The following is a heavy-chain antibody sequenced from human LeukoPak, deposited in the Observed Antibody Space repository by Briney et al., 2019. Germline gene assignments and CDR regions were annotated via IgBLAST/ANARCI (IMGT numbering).Heavy chain of an antibody. CDR1: GFNFNTYT. CDR2: ISYDGGDK. D-gene: IGHD2-21*02. J-gene: IGHJ3*02. V-gene: IGHV3-30*04. Sequence: PGGSLRLSCAASGFNFNTYTVHWVRQAPGKGLEWVAVISYDGGDKFYADSVKGRFTISRDNSKNTLYLQMNSLRAEDTAVYYCAHIVVVTAIPDTDAFDIWGQGTMVTVSS. CDR3: AHIVVVTAIPDTDAFDI.